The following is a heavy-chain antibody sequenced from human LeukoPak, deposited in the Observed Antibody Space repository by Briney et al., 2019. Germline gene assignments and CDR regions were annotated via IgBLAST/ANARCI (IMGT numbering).Heavy chain of an antibody. Sequence: GASVKVSCKASGYTFTSYDINWVRQATGQGLEWMGRMNPNSGNTGYAQKFQGRVTITRNTSISTAYMELSSLRSEDTAVYYCARERIAAAGMNWFDPWGQGTLVTVSS. D-gene: IGHD6-13*01. CDR1: GYTFTSYD. V-gene: IGHV1-8*03. J-gene: IGHJ5*02. CDR2: MNPNSGNT. CDR3: ARERIAAAGMNWFDP.